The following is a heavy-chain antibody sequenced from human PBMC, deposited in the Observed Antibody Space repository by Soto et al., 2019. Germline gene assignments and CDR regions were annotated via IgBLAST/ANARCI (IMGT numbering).Heavy chain of an antibody. D-gene: IGHD6-13*01. Sequence: GGSLRLSCAASGFTFSSYWMSWVRQAPGKGLEWVSDISGSGGSKYYADSVKGRFTISRDNSKNSLYLQMNSLRVEDTAVYYCAKDYSSSWYGRFDPWGQGTQVTVSS. CDR2: ISGSGGSK. V-gene: IGHV3-23*01. J-gene: IGHJ5*02. CDR1: GFTFSSYW. CDR3: AKDYSSSWYGRFDP.